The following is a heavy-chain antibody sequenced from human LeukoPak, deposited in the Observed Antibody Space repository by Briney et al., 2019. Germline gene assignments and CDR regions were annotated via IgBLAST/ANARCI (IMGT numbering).Heavy chain of an antibody. CDR3: ARSLSSRFSGPRRPYYFDS. J-gene: IGHJ4*02. CDR2: ISSSGGST. Sequence: PGGSLRLSCAASGFTFSNYGMSWLRQAPGKGLEWVSGISSSGGSTYYVDSVKGRFTISTDNSKNTLYLQMNSLRAEDTAVYYCARSLSSRFSGPRRPYYFDSWGQGTLVTVSS. CDR1: GFTFSNYG. V-gene: IGHV3-23*01. D-gene: IGHD3-16*02.